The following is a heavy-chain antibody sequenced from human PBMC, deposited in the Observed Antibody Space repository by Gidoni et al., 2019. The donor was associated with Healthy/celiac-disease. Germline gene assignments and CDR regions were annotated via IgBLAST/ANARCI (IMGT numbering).Heavy chain of an antibody. CDR1: VGAISTSNR. D-gene: IGHD6-19*01. J-gene: IGHJ4*02. V-gene: IGHV4-4*02. CDR2: INHSGST. Sequence: QAQLQESGPGLVTPSGTLSLTCAVSVGAISTSNRWSWVRQPPGKGLEWIGEINHSGSTNYNPSLKSRVTISVDKSKNQFSLKLSSVTAADTAVYYCARVGKGIAVASFDYWGQGTLVTVSS. CDR3: ARVGKGIAVASFDY.